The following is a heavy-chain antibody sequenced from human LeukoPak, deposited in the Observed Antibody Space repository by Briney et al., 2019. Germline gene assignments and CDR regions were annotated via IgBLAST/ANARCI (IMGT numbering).Heavy chain of an antibody. J-gene: IGHJ6*03. CDR1: GGSISSGSYY. CDR2: IYTSGST. V-gene: IGHV4-61*02. Sequence: SETLSLTCTVSGGSISSGSYYWSWIRQPAGKGLEWIGRIYTSGSTNYNPSLKSRVTISVDTSKNQFSLKLSSVTAADTAVYYCAREGAAAGTLTSWYYYYYMDVWGKGTTVTVSS. CDR3: AREGAAAGTLTSWYYYYYMDV. D-gene: IGHD6-13*01.